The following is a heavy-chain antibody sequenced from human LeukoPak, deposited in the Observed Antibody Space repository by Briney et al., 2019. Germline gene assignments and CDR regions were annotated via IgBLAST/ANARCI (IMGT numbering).Heavy chain of an antibody. CDR1: DGSITNDD. CDR2: VHYSGTA. Sequence: SETLSLTCTVSDGSITNDDWSWVRQPPGKGLEFIGHVHYSGTANYKPSLRSRVTISIATSKQQFFLKLKSVTAADTAVYYCAREGRENDSSGYFDYWGQGTLVPV. J-gene: IGHJ4*02. CDR3: AREGRENDSSGYFDY. V-gene: IGHV4-59*01. D-gene: IGHD3-22*01.